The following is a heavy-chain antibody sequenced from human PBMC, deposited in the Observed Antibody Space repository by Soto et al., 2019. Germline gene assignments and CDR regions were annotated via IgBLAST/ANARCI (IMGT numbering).Heavy chain of an antibody. CDR1: GGTFSSYG. CDR3: ARRVYDVLTGYYTSDY. CDR2: IIPISGTT. Sequence: SVKVSCKASGGTFSSYGINWVRQAPGQGLEWMGRIIPISGTTDHAQKLLGRVTITADESTNTAYMELSSLRSEDTAVYYCARRVYDVLTGYYTSDYWGQGTLVTVSS. V-gene: IGHV1-69*13. J-gene: IGHJ4*02. D-gene: IGHD3-9*01.